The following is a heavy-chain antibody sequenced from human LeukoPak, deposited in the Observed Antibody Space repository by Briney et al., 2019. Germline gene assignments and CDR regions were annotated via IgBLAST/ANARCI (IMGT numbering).Heavy chain of an antibody. CDR2: INAGNGNT. J-gene: IGHJ4*02. CDR3: ARDSDSSGWSWVY. CDR1: GYRFTTDMYT. D-gene: IGHD6-19*01. V-gene: IGHV1-3*01. Sequence: RASVKVSFKASGYRFTTDMYTIHWMRQAPGHRLEWMGWINAGNGNTKYSQKFQGRVTITGDTSASTVYMELSSLIFEDTAVYYCARDSDSSGWSWVYWGQGTLVTVSS.